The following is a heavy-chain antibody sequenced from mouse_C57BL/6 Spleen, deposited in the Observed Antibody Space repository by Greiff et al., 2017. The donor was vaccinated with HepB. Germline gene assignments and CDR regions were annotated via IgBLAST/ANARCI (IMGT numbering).Heavy chain of an antibody. CDR3: ARGELGRLMDD. Sequence: VQLQQPGAELVKPGASVKLSCKASGYTFTSYWMQWVKQRPGQGLEWIGEIDPSDSYTNYNQKFKGKATLTVDTSSSTAYMQLSSLTSEDSAVYYCARGELGRLMDDWGQGTSVTVSS. D-gene: IGHD4-1*01. CDR2: IDPSDSYT. V-gene: IGHV1-50*01. CDR1: GYTFTSYW. J-gene: IGHJ4*01.